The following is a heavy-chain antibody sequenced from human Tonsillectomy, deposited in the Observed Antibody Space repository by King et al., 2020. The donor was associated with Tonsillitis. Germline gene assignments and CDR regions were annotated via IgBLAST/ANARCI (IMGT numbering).Heavy chain of an antibody. CDR3: ARGPSIAASHYMDV. J-gene: IGHJ6*03. CDR1: GGSFSGYY. CDR2: INHSGST. V-gene: IGHV4-34*01. Sequence: VQLQQWGAGLLKPSETLSLTCAVHGGSFSGYYWSWIRQPPGKGLEWIGEINHSGSTNYNPSLKGRVTISVDTSKKQFSLKVSSVTAADTAVYYCARGPSIAASHYMDVWGKGTTVTVSS. D-gene: IGHD6-6*01.